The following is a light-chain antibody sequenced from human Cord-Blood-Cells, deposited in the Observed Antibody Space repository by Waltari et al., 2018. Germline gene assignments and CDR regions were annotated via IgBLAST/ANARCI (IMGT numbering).Light chain of an antibody. Sequence: QSALTQPASVSGSPGQSITIYCTGTTSDVLGHYYASWYQQHPGKAPKLMIYDVSNRPSEVSNRFSGSKSGNTASLTISGLQAEDEADYYCSSYTSSSTRVFGTGTKVTVL. J-gene: IGLJ1*01. CDR3: SSYTSSSTRV. CDR2: DVS. CDR1: TSDVLGHYY. V-gene: IGLV2-14*01.